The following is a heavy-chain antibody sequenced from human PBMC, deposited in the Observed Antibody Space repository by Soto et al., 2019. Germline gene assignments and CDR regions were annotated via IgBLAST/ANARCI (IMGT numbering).Heavy chain of an antibody. D-gene: IGHD2-2*01. CDR3: TTDLDCSSPSCYHYDDMEV. V-gene: IGHV3-23*01. CDR1: GFTFSSYA. CDR2: ISGSGGST. J-gene: IGHJ6*03. Sequence: PGGSLRLSCAASGFTFSSYAMSWVRQAPGKGLEWVSAISGSGGSTYYADSVKGRFTISRDNSKNTLYLQMNSLKTEDTAVYYCTTDLDCSSPSCYHYDDMEVWGKGTTVTVSS.